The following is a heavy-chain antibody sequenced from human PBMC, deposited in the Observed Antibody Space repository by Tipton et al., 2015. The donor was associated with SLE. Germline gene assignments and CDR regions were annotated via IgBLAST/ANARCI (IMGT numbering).Heavy chain of an antibody. V-gene: IGHV4-28*03. D-gene: IGHD3-16*01. J-gene: IGHJ5*02. CDR1: GYSISTSDSNW. Sequence: TLSLTCAVSGYSISTSDSNWWGWIRQPPGKGLEWIGYIYYRGTAYYNPSLQSRVTISSDTSKDQFSLKLTSVTAADTAVYYCARVQAYEGFDPWGQGTLVTVSS. CDR3: ARVQAYEGFDP. CDR2: IYYRGTA.